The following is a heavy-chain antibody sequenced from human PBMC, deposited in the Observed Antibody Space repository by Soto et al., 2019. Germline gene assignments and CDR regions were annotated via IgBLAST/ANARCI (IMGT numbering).Heavy chain of an antibody. D-gene: IGHD4-17*01. J-gene: IGHJ3*02. CDR3: ASQPNTYYGDDAFDI. CDR1: GGTFSSYT. CDR2: IIPILGIA. Sequence: SVKVSCKASGGTFSSYTISWVRQAPGQGLEWMGRIIPILGIANYAQKFQGRVTITADKSTSTAYMELSSLRSEDTAVYYCASQPNTYYGDDAFDIWGQGTMVTVSS. V-gene: IGHV1-69*02.